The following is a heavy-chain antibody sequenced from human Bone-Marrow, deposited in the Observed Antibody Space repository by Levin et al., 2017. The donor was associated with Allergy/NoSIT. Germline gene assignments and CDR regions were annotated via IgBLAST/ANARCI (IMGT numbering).Heavy chain of an antibody. CDR1: GFTFGDYA. CDR3: TRDPVYSGYDYFDY. Sequence: GGSLRLSCTASGFTFGDYAMSWVRQAPGKGLEWVGFIRSKAYGGTTEYAASVKGRFTISRDDSKSIAYLQMNSLKTEDTAVYYCTRDPVYSGYDYFDYWGQGTLVTVSS. V-gene: IGHV3-49*04. J-gene: IGHJ4*02. CDR2: IRSKAYGGTT. D-gene: IGHD5-12*01.